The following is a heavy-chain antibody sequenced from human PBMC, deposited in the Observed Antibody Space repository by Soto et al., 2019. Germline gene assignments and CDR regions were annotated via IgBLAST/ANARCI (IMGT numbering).Heavy chain of an antibody. D-gene: IGHD3-3*01. V-gene: IGHV4-34*01. CDR2: INHSGST. J-gene: IGHJ6*03. CDR3: ASELETPVSEKVYYYYMYV. Sequence: QVQLQQWGAGLLKPSETLSLTCAVYGGSFSGYYWSWIRQPPGKGLEWIGEINHSGSTNYNPSLTSRVTISVDTSKNQFSLKLSSVTAADTAVYYCASELETPVSEKVYYYYMYVWGKGTTVTVSS. CDR1: GGSFSGYY.